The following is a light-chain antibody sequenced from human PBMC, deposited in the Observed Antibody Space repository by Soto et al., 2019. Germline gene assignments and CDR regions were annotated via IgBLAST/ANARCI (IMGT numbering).Light chain of an antibody. Sequence: DIQMTQSPSSLSASVGNRVTITCRASQGITSYLAWYQQRPGKAPGLLIYSASTLQSGVPSRFSGSGYGTDFSLTISNLQPEDFATYYCQQLYSHPLTFGGGTKVDNK. CDR1: QGITSY. CDR2: SAS. V-gene: IGKV1-9*01. J-gene: IGKJ4*01. CDR3: QQLYSHPLT.